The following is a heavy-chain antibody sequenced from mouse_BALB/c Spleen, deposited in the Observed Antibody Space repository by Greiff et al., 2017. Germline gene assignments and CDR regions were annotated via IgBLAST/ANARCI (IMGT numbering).Heavy chain of an antibody. CDR2: IAPGSGST. CDR3: AREGYYRYDGFAY. V-gene: IGHV1S41*01. Sequence: DLVKPGASVKLSCKASGYTFTSYWINWIKQRPGQGLEWIGRIAPGSGSTYYNEMFKGKATLTVDTSSSTAYIQLSSLSSEDSAVYVCAREGYYRYDGFAYWGQGTLVTVSA. D-gene: IGHD2-14*01. CDR1: GYTFTSYW. J-gene: IGHJ3*01.